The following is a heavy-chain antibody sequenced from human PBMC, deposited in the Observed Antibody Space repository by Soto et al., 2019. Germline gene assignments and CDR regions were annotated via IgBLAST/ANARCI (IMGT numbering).Heavy chain of an antibody. J-gene: IGHJ5*02. CDR1: GYTFTGYY. CDR2: INPNSGGT. D-gene: IGHD1-7*01. Sequence: QVQLVQSGAEVKKPGASVKVSCKASGYTFTGYYMHWVRQAPGQGLEWMGWINPNSGGTNYAQKFQGWVTMTRDTSISTAYMELSRLRSDDTAVYYCARERTGTTGVVLFDPWGQGTLVTVSS. CDR3: ARERTGTTGVVLFDP. V-gene: IGHV1-2*04.